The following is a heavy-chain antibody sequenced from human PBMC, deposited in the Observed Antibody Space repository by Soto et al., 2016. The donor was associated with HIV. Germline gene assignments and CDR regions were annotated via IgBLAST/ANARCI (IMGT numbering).Heavy chain of an antibody. CDR3: ALEIVQPTGGWFDP. Sequence: QVQLQESGPGLVKPSQTLSLTCTVSGGSVNSAGYYWNWIRQHPGKGLEWIGYIYYSGNTLYNPSLKSRVIISLDTSKNQFSLKLNSVTAADTAVYFCALEIVQPTGGWFDPWGQGPWSPSPQ. D-gene: IGHD5-12*01. CDR1: GGSVNSAGYY. V-gene: IGHV4-31*03. J-gene: IGHJ5*02. CDR2: IYYSGNT.